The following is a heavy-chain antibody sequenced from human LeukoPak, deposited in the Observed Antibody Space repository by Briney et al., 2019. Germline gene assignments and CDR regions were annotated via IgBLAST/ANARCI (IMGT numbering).Heavy chain of an antibody. D-gene: IGHD3-22*01. CDR2: FDPEDAET. V-gene: IGHV1-24*01. J-gene: IGHJ4*02. CDR3: ATERRYYDSSGYEPLDG. Sequence: ASVKVPCKVSGYTLTELSMHWVRQAPGKGLEWMGGFDPEDAETIYAQKFQGRVTMTEDTSTDTAYMELSSLRSEDTAVYYCATERRYYDSSGYEPLDGWGQGTLVTVSS. CDR1: GYTLTELS.